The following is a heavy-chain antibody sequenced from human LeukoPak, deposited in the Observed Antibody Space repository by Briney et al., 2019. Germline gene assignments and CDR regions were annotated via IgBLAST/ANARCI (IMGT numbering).Heavy chain of an antibody. CDR3: ARVGGGNYLVPFDY. CDR2: IYYSGST. V-gene: IGHV4-59*01. Sequence: KASETLSLTCTVSGGSISTYYWSWIRQPPGKGLEWIGYIYYSGSTDYNPSLKSRVTISVDTSKNQFSLKLSSVTAADTAVYYCARVGGGNYLVPFDYWGQGTLVTVSS. D-gene: IGHD1-26*01. J-gene: IGHJ4*02. CDR1: GGSISTYY.